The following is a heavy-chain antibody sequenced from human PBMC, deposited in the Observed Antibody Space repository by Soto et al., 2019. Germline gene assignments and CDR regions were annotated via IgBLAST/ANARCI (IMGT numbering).Heavy chain of an antibody. J-gene: IGHJ5*02. Sequence: VGSLRLSCAASGFSFSSYWMSWVRQAPGKGPEWVANIKEDGGEQHYVDSVKGRFTISRDNTEDSLFLQMNNLRAEDSAIYYCAITTSTVSYWFDPWGPGTQVTVSS. V-gene: IGHV3-7*03. D-gene: IGHD4-4*01. CDR3: AITTSTVSYWFDP. CDR2: IKEDGGEQ. CDR1: GFSFSSYW.